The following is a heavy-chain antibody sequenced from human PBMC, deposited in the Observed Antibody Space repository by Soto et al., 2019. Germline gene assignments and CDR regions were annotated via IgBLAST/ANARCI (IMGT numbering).Heavy chain of an antibody. V-gene: IGHV4-39*01. CDR1: GGSISSSSYY. D-gene: IGHD2-2*01. CDR3: ARLHGYCISTSCYGYYGMDV. J-gene: IGHJ6*02. Sequence: PSETLSLTCTVSGGSISSSSYYWGWIRQPPGKGLEWIGSISYSGSTYYNPSLKSRVTMSVDTSKNQFSLKLSSVTAADTAVYYCARLHGYCISTSCYGYYGMDVRGQGTTVTVSS. CDR2: ISYSGST.